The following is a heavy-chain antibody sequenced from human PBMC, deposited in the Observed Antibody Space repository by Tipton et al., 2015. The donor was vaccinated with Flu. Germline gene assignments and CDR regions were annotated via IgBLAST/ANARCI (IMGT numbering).Heavy chain of an antibody. CDR1: GYTFTGYY. V-gene: IGHV1-2*02. D-gene: IGHD6-19*01. Sequence: QVQLVQSGAEVKKPGASVKVSCKASGYTFTGYYMHWVRQAPGQGLEWMGWINPNSGGTNYAQKLQGRVTMTTDTSTSTAYMELRSLRSDDTAVYYCARDRGSGWWFDYWGQGTLVTVSS. CDR3: ARDRGSGWWFDY. J-gene: IGHJ4*02. CDR2: INPNSGGT.